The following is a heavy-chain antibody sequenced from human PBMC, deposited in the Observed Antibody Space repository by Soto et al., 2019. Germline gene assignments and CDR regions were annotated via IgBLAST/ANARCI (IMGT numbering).Heavy chain of an antibody. V-gene: IGHV1-18*01. Sequence: ASVKVSCKASGYTFTNYGISWVRQAPGQGLEYMRWISAYTGTTNYAQKLQDRVTMTTDTSTSTAYMELSSLRSDDTAVYYCARGQHHTDSDDWGQGTLVTVSS. J-gene: IGHJ4*02. CDR1: GYTFTNYG. CDR2: ISAYTGTT. CDR3: ARGQHHTDSDD.